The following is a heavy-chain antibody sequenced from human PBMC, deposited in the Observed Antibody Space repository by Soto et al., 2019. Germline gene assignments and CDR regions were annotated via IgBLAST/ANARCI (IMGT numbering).Heavy chain of an antibody. Sequence: ASVKVSCKASGYTFTSYGISWVRQAPGQGLEWMGWISAYNGNTNYAQKLQGRVTMTTDTSTSTAYMELRSLRSDDTAVYYCAREVVVVPAAWNDAFDIWGQGTMVTVSS. V-gene: IGHV1-18*01. CDR2: ISAYNGNT. D-gene: IGHD2-2*01. CDR3: AREVVVVPAAWNDAFDI. J-gene: IGHJ3*02. CDR1: GYTFTSYG.